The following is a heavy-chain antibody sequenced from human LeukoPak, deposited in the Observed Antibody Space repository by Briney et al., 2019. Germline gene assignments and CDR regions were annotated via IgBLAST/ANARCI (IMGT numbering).Heavy chain of an antibody. CDR2: ISSSSSYI. CDR1: GFTFSSYG. CDR3: ARAPGTMIVVDY. J-gene: IGHJ4*02. D-gene: IGHD3-22*01. V-gene: IGHV3-21*01. Sequence: GGSLRLSCAASGFTFSSYGMHWVRQAPGKGLEWVSSISSSSSYIYYADSVKGRFTISRDNAKNSLYLQMNSLRAEDTAVYYCARAPGTMIVVDYWGQGTLVTVSS.